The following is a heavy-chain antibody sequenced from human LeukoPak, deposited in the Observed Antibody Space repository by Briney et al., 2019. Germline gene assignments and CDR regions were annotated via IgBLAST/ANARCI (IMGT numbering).Heavy chain of an antibody. CDR2: IWYDGSNK. V-gene: IGHV3-33*06. Sequence: GGSLRLSCAASGFTFSSYGMPWVRQAPGKGLEWVAVIWYDGSNKYYADSVRGRFTISRDISKNMLYLQMNSLRAEDTAIYYCAKGGVSGSHYFDYWGQGTLVTVSS. D-gene: IGHD6-25*01. J-gene: IGHJ4*02. CDR3: AKGGVSGSHYFDY. CDR1: GFTFSSYG.